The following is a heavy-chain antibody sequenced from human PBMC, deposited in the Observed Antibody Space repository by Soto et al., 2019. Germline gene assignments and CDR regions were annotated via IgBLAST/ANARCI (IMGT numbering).Heavy chain of an antibody. Sequence: PSETLSLTCAVYGGSFSGYYWSWIRQPPGKGLEWIGEINHSGSTNYNPSIKSRVTISVDTSKNQFSLKLSSVTAADTAVYYCARGSLAYDYVWGSYRNRNWFDPWGQGTLVTVSS. CDR3: ARGSLAYDYVWGSYRNRNWFDP. D-gene: IGHD3-16*02. CDR2: INHSGST. J-gene: IGHJ5*02. V-gene: IGHV4-34*01. CDR1: GGSFSGYY.